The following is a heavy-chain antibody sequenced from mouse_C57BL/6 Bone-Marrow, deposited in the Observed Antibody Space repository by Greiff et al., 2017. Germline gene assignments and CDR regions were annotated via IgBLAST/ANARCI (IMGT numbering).Heavy chain of an antibody. J-gene: IGHJ2*01. Sequence: VQLQQSVAELVRPGASVKLSCTASGFNIKNTYMHWVKQRPEQGLEWIGRIDPANGNTKYAPKFKGKATITADTSSNTAYMQLSSLTSEDSAVYYCARVDDGYGYFDYWGQGTTLTVSS. CDR3: ARVDDGYGYFDY. CDR2: IDPANGNT. D-gene: IGHD2-3*01. CDR1: GFNIKNTY. V-gene: IGHV14-3*01.